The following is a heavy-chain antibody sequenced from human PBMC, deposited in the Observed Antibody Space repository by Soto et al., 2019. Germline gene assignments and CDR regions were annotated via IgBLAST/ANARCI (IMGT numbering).Heavy chain of an antibody. CDR3: ACSGGGSFNWFDP. CDR1: GFTFSSYA. CDR2: ISSNGGST. V-gene: IGHV3-64D*06. D-gene: IGHD2-15*01. J-gene: IGHJ5*02. Sequence: PGGSLRLSCSASGFTFSSYAMHWVRQAPGKGLEYVSAISSNGGSTHYADSVKGRFTISRDNSKNTLYLQMSSLRAEDTAVYYCACSGGGSFNWFDPWGQGTLVTVSS.